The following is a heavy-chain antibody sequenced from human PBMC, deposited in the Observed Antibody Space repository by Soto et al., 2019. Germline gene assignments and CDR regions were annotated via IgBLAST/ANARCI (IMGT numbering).Heavy chain of an antibody. CDR1: GFTFSLSA. D-gene: IGHD3-9*01. V-gene: IGHV3-23*01. Sequence: EVQLLESGGGFVQPGESLRLSCAASGFTFSLSAMSWVRQAPGRGLDWVSSLSGGGKTTDYADSVKGRFTISRDNSNNTVHLQMNSLRAEDTAVYYCAKGPEYDILTGCDYWGQGALVTVSS. CDR3: AKGPEYDILTGCDY. CDR2: LSGGGKTT. J-gene: IGHJ4*02.